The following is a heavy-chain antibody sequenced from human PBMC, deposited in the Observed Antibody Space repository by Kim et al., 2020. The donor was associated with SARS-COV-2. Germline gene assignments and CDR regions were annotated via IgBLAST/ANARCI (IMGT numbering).Heavy chain of an antibody. D-gene: IGHD3-22*01. V-gene: IGHV4-31*02. J-gene: IGHJ4*01. CDR3: ARAPIVVVITHFDY. Sequence: NPSLKSRVTISVDTSKNQFSLKLSSVTAADTAVYYCARAPIVVVITHFDYWGHGTLVTVSS.